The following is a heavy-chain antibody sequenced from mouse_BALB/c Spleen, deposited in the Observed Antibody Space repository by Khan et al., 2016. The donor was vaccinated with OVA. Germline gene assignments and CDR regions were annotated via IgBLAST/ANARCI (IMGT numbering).Heavy chain of an antibody. CDR2: ISYSGST. CDR1: GYSITSDYA. D-gene: IGHD1-1*01. V-gene: IGHV3-2*02. Sequence: EVQLQESGPGLVKPSQSLSLTCTVTGYSITSDYAWNWIRQFPGNILEWMGYISYSGSTNYNPALKSRISITRDTSTNQFFLQLNSVTTEDTATSYCARDVYRYSYAMDYWGQGTSVTVSS. CDR3: ARDVYRYSYAMDY. J-gene: IGHJ4*01.